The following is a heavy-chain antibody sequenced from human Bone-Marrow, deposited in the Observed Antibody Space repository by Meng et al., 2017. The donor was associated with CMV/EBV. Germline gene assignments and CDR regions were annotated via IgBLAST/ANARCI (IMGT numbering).Heavy chain of an antibody. CDR2: IIPILGIA. CDR1: GGTFSSYT. V-gene: IGHV1-69*02. D-gene: IGHD2-2*01. Sequence: SVKVSCKASGGTFSSYTISWVRQAPGQGLEWMGRIIPILGIANYAQKFQGRVTITADKSTSTAYMELSSLRSEDTAVYYCARLYCSSTSCYTSRRWGAMFDYYYGMDVWGQGTTVTVSS. J-gene: IGHJ6*02. CDR3: ARLYCSSTSCYTSRRWGAMFDYYYGMDV.